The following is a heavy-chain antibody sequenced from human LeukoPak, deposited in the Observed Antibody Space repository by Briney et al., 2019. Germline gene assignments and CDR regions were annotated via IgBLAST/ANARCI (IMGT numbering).Heavy chain of an antibody. V-gene: IGHV4-61*02. J-gene: IGHJ4*02. Sequence: PSETLSLTCTVSGGSISRGSYYWSWIRQPAGKGLEWIGRISTSGSTNYNRSLKSRVTISVDTSKNQFSLKLSSVTAADTAVYYCAREADYYDSSGPYWGQGTLVTVSS. CDR1: GGSISRGSYY. CDR3: AREADYYDSSGPY. CDR2: ISTSGST. D-gene: IGHD3-22*01.